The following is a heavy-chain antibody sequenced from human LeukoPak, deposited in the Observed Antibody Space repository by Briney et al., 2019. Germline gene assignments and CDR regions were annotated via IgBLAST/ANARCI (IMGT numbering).Heavy chain of an antibody. J-gene: IGHJ4*02. CDR3: ARAKGTMVRGVIHLFDY. D-gene: IGHD3-10*01. Sequence: SGGSLRLSCAASGFTFSSYWMIWVRQAPGKGLEWVANIKQDGSEKYYVDSVKGRFTISRDNAKNSLYLQMNSLRAEDTAVYYCARAKGTMVRGVIHLFDYWGQGTLVTVSS. CDR1: GFTFSSYW. V-gene: IGHV3-7*01. CDR2: IKQDGSEK.